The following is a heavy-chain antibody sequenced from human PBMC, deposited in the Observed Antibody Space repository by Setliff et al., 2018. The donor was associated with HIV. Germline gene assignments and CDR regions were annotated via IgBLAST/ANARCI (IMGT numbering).Heavy chain of an antibody. CDR1: GGSISTNSYY. D-gene: IGHD3-9*01. CDR2: VHNSGIT. Sequence: SETLSLTCTVSGGSISTNSYYWGWIRQSPGKGLEWVGNVHNSGITNYNPSLESRVTISMDTSKNQFSLKLTSVTAADTAVYYCARHPRHYNILTGYRYYYMDVWGKGTTVTVSS. V-gene: IGHV4-39*01. CDR3: ARHPRHYNILTGYRYYYMDV. J-gene: IGHJ6*03.